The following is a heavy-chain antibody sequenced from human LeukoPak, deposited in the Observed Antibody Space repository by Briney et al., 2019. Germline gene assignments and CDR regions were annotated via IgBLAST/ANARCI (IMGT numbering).Heavy chain of an antibody. CDR2: INPNSGGT. V-gene: IGHV1-2*02. CDR3: ARDNGVYSYGYYYYYGMDV. D-gene: IGHD5-18*01. CDR1: GYTFTGYY. Sequence: ASVKVSCKASGYTFTGYYMHWVRQAPGQGLEWMGWINPNSGGTNYAQKFQGRVTMTRDTSISTAYMELRSLRSDDTAVYYCARDNGVYSYGYYYYYGMDVWGQGTTVTVSS. J-gene: IGHJ6*02.